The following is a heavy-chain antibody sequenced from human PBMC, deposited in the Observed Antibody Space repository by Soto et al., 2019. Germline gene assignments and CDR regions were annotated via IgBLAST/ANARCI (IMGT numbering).Heavy chain of an antibody. Sequence: PGGSLRLSCAASGFTFDDYAMHWVRQAPGKGLEWVSSISWNSNNIGYADSVKGRFTISRDNAKNSLYLQMNSLRAEDTAVYYCAREETAWPLAYGLDVWGQGTTVTVSS. CDR1: GFTFDDYA. J-gene: IGHJ6*02. V-gene: IGHV3-9*01. D-gene: IGHD2-21*02. CDR2: ISWNSNNI. CDR3: AREETAWPLAYGLDV.